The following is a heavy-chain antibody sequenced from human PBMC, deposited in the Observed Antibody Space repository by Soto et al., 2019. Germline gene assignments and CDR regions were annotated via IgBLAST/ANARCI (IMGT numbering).Heavy chain of an antibody. CDR1: ESTVSRDW. D-gene: IGHD3-22*01. CDR3: ARHNYDSSGYYHYYYGMDV. V-gene: IGHV4-34*01. CDR2: INHSGST. J-gene: IGHJ6*02. Sequence: PGGSLRLSCAIFESTVSRDWMNWVRQAPGKGLEWIGEINHSGSTNYNPSLKSRVTISVDTSKNQFSLKLSSVTAADTAVYYCARHNYDSSGYYHYYYGMDVWGQGTTVTVSS.